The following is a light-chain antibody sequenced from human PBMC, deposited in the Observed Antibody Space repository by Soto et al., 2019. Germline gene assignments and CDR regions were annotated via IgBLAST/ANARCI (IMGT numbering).Light chain of an antibody. J-gene: IGKJ5*01. CDR2: AAS. V-gene: IGKV1-9*01. CDR1: QGISSY. CDR3: QKLNNYPIT. Sequence: DIQLTQSPSFLSASVGDRVTITCRASQGISSYLAWYQQKPGKAPKFLIYAASTLQSGVTSRFSGSGSGTEFTLTISRLQPEDFATYYCQKLNNYPITFGQGTRLEIK.